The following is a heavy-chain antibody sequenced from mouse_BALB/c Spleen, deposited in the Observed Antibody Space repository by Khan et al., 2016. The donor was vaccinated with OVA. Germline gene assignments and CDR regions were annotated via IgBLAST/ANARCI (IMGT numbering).Heavy chain of an antibody. J-gene: IGHJ4*01. D-gene: IGHD2-10*02. CDR1: GYIFTSYW. V-gene: IGHV1-76*01. Sequence: QVQLKQSGAELVRPGASVKLSCKTSGYIFTSYWIHWVKQRFGQGLEWFARTYPGTGSTYYNEKFKGKATLTADKSSSTAYMQLSSLTSDDSAVLCGGRREYDNHDMDYWGQGTSVTVSS. CDR3: GRREYDNHDMDY. CDR2: TYPGTGST.